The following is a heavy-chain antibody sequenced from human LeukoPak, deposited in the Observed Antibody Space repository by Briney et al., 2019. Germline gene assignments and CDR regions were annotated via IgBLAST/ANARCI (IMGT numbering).Heavy chain of an antibody. CDR3: ARGHYYDFWSGYYASYYYYGMDV. J-gene: IGHJ6*02. D-gene: IGHD3-3*01. CDR2: IYYSGST. CDR1: GGSISSYN. V-gene: IGHV4-59*01. Sequence: SETLSLTCTVSGGSISSYNWSWIRQPPGKGLEWIGYIYYSGSTNYNPSLKSRVTISVDTSKNQFSLKLSSVTAADTAVYYCARGHYYDFWSGYYASYYYYGMDVWGQGTTVTVSS.